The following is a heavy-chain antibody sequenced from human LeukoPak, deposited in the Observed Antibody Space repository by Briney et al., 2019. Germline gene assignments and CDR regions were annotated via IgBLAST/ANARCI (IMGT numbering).Heavy chain of an antibody. D-gene: IGHD3-22*01. CDR3: ARMTSQYYYDSSLGY. CDR1: GGSISSGEY. CDR2: IYYSGST. V-gene: IGHV4-31*03. Sequence: SETLSLTCTVSGGSISSGEYCSWIRQFPGKGLEWIGHIYYSGSTSYNPSLKSRVSISVDMSKNQFSLKLSSVTAADTAVYYCARMTSQYYYDSSLGYWGQGTLVTVSS. J-gene: IGHJ4*02.